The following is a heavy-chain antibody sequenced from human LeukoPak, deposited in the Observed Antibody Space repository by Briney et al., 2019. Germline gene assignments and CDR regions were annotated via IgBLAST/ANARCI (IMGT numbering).Heavy chain of an antibody. Sequence: PGGSLRLSCAASGFTFSSYAMSWVRQAPGKGLEWVSAISGRGDTIFYADSLKGRFTASRDNSKNTLYLQMNSLRAEDTAVYYCAKATMATTYFDYWGQGTLVTVSS. CDR3: AKATMATTYFDY. CDR2: ISGRGDTI. CDR1: GFTFSSYA. J-gene: IGHJ4*02. D-gene: IGHD5-24*01. V-gene: IGHV3-23*01.